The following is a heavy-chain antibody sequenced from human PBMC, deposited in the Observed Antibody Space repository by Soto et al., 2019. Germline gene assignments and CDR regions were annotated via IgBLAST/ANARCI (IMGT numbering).Heavy chain of an antibody. D-gene: IGHD2-15*01. CDR1: GGSISSGGYY. J-gene: IGHJ5*02. CDR3: ARVFGSSGGSFKPAKWFDP. CDR2: IYYSGST. V-gene: IGHV4-31*03. Sequence: TSETLSLTCTVSGGSISSGGYYWSWIRQHPGKGLEWIGYIYYSGSTYYNPSLKSRVTISVDTSKNQFSLKLSSVTAADTAVYYCARVFGSSGGSFKPAKWFDPWGQGTLVTVSS.